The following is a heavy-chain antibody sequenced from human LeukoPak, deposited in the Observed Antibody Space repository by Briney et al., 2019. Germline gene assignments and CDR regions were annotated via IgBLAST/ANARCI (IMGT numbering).Heavy chain of an antibody. D-gene: IGHD2-8*02. Sequence: PGGSLRLSCAASGFTFVSYAMIWVRQAPGKGLECVPLITSSGGGTYYIDSVKGRFTISRDNSKNTLYLQMNGLRAEDTAVYYCAKAPVGSCAGAKCYAFDYWGQGTLVTVSS. CDR3: AKAPVGSCAGAKCYAFDY. J-gene: IGHJ4*02. CDR1: GFTFVSYA. V-gene: IGHV3-23*01. CDR2: ITSSGGGT.